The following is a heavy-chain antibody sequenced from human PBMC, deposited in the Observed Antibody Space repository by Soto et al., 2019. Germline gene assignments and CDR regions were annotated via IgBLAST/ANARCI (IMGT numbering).Heavy chain of an antibody. Sequence: GSLKISCKGSGYSFTSYWISWVRQMPGKGLEWMGRIDPSDSYTNYSPSFQGHVTISADKSISTAYLQWSSLKASDTAMYYCARITTVTTYYYYGMDVWGQGTTVTVSS. CDR3: ARITTVTTYYYYGMDV. CDR1: GYSFTSYW. J-gene: IGHJ6*02. CDR2: IDPSDSYT. V-gene: IGHV5-10-1*01. D-gene: IGHD4-17*01.